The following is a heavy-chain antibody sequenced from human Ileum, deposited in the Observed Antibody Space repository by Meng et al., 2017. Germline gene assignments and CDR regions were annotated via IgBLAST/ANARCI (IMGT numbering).Heavy chain of an antibody. J-gene: IGHJ4*02. D-gene: IGHD4-23*01. V-gene: IGHV4-4*02. CDR3: ARHGGYSQDF. CDR1: RGSISSNTF. CDR2: ISHSGGA. Sequence: QAGLQGWGPGLARPSGTLSLPCRVSRGSISSNTFWSWARQPLGKGLEWIGQISHSGGAYYNPSLKIRVTMSVDKSKSQFSLMLTSVTAADTAIYYCARHGGYSQDFWGQGTLVTVSS.